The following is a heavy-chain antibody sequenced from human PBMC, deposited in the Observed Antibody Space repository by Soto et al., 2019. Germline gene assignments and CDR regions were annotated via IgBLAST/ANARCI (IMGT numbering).Heavy chain of an antibody. CDR1: GFTFSSYG. J-gene: IGHJ4*02. V-gene: IGHV3-33*01. Sequence: QVQLVESGGGVVQPGRSLRLSCAASGFTFSSYGMHWVRQAPGKGLEWVAVIWYDGSNKYYADSVKGRFTISRDNSKNTLYLQMNSLRAEDTAVYYCARGTRDGYTQGDYWGQGTPVTVSS. CDR2: IWYDGSNK. CDR3: ARGTRDGYTQGDY. D-gene: IGHD5-12*01.